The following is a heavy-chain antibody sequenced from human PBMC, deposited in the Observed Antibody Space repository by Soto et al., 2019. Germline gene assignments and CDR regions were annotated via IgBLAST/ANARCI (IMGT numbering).Heavy chain of an antibody. D-gene: IGHD3-3*01. CDR3: ARVDYDFWSGSSPPTYGMDV. Sequence: SETLSLTCTVSGGSISSNYWSWIRQPPGKGLEWIGYIFHSGSTTYNPSLKSRVTMSVDTSKNQFSLNLSSVTAADTAVYYCARVDYDFWSGSSPPTYGMDVWGQGTTVTVSS. V-gene: IGHV4-59*01. CDR2: IFHSGST. J-gene: IGHJ6*02. CDR1: GGSISSNY.